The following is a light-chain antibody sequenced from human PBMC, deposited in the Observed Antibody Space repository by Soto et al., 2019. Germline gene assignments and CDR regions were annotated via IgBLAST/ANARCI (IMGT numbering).Light chain of an antibody. CDR1: QSVNGN. V-gene: IGKV3-15*01. J-gene: IGKJ2*01. CDR2: GAS. CDR3: QQYNNWPPRT. Sequence: EIVMTQSPATLSVSPGERASLSCRASQSVNGNLAWYQQKPGQAPRLLIYGASTRATGIPARFSGGGSGTEFTLTISSLQSEDFAVYYCQQYNNWPPRTFGQGTKLEIK.